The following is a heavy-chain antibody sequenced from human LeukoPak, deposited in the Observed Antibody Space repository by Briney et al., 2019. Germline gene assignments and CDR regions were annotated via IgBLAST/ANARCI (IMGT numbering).Heavy chain of an antibody. J-gene: IGHJ4*02. CDR3: ARGMDTAMVKGFECFDY. CDR2: INHSGST. V-gene: IGHV4-34*01. CDR1: GGSFSGYY. Sequence: SETLSLTCAVSGGSFSGYYLSWIRQPPGKGLEWIGEINHSGSTNYNPSLKSRVTISVDTSKNQFYLKLSSVTAADTAVYYCARGMDTAMVKGFECFDYWGQGTLVTVSS. D-gene: IGHD5-18*01.